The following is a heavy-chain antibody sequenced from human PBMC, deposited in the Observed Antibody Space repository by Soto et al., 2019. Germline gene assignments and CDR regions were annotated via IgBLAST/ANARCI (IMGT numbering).Heavy chain of an antibody. V-gene: IGHV3-23*01. CDR1: GFTFSSYA. CDR3: ANLKYSSGWYFDY. J-gene: IGHJ4*02. CDR2: ISGSGDNT. D-gene: IGHD6-19*01. Sequence: EVQLLESGGGLIQPAGSLRLSCAASGFTFSSYAMTWVRQAPGKGPEWVSTISGSGDNTYYADSVKGRFTISRDNSKNTLFLQMNNLRAEDTAVYYCANLKYSSGWYFDYWGQGTLVTVSS.